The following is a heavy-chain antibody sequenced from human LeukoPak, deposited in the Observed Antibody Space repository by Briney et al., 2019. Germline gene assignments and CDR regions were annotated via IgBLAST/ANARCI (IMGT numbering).Heavy chain of an antibody. V-gene: IGHV4-61*01. CDR3: ARLKGYCANGVCYTILFDY. CDR1: GGSVSSGSYY. D-gene: IGHD2-8*01. J-gene: IGHJ4*02. CDR2: IYYSGNT. Sequence: SETLSLTCTVSGGSVSSGSYYWSWIRQPPGKGLEWIGYIYYSGNTNYNPSLKSRVTISVDTSKNQFSLRLDSVTAADTAVYYCARLKGYCANGVCYTILFDYWGQGALVTVSS.